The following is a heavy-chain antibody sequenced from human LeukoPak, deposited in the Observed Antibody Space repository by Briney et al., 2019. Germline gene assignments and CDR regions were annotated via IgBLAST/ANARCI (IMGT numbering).Heavy chain of an antibody. V-gene: IGHV4-39*07. J-gene: IGHJ6*03. CDR3: ARILVGALYYYYMDV. D-gene: IGHD1-26*01. Sequence: SETLSLTCTVSGGSITSSSYYWGWIRQPPGKGLEWIGSIYYSGSTYYNPSLKSRVTISLDTSKNQFSLKLSSVTAADTAVYYCARILVGALYYYYMDVWGKGTTVTVSS. CDR1: GGSITSSSYY. CDR2: IYYSGST.